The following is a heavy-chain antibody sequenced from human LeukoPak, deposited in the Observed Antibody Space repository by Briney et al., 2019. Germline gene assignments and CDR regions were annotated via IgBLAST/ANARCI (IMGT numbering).Heavy chain of an antibody. CDR1: GFTFSSYG. Sequence: GRSLRLSCAASGFTFSSYGMHWVRQAPGKGLEWVANINQDGNDKNCVDSVKGRFTISRDNAKNSLYLQMNSLRAEDTAVFYCARDSGFSTFDYWGQGTLVTVSS. J-gene: IGHJ4*02. CDR2: INQDGNDK. V-gene: IGHV3-7*01. CDR3: ARDSGFSTFDY. D-gene: IGHD1-26*01.